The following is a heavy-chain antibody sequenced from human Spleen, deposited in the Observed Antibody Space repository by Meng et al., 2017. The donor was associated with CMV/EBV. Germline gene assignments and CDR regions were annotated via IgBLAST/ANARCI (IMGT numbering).Heavy chain of an antibody. CDR3: AREGHVELPGVVITRYYYGMDV. CDR2: IKQDGSEK. V-gene: IGHV3-7*03. D-gene: IGHD3-22*01. J-gene: IGHJ6*02. Sequence: GESLKISCAASGFTYSSYWMSWVRQAPGRGLEWVANIKQDGSEKFYVDSVKGRFTISRDNSKNTLYLQMNSLRAEDTAVYYCAREGHVELPGVVITRYYYGMDVWGQGTTVTVSS. CDR1: GFTYSSYW.